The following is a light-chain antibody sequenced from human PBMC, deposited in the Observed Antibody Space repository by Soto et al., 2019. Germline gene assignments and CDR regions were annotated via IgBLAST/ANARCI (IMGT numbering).Light chain of an antibody. CDR2: KAS. V-gene: IGKV1-5*03. J-gene: IGKJ2*01. Sequence: DIQMTQSPSTLSASVGDRVTITCRASQSINSYLAWYQQKPGKAPKVLIYKASSLKSGVPSRFSGSGSGTDFTLTIGSLQPDDSATYYCQQYNTYPSTFGQGTKLEIK. CDR1: QSINSY. CDR3: QQYNTYPST.